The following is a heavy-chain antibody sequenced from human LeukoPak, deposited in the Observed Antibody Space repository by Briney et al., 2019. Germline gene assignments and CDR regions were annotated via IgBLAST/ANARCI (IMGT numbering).Heavy chain of an antibody. Sequence: PSETLSLTCTVSGGSISSYYWSWIRQPPGKGLEWIGYIYYSGSTNYNPSPKSRVTISVDTSKNQFSLKLSSVTAADTAVYYCARDGIVVVPAAIHGYCYYYYMDVWGKGTTVTVSS. CDR3: ARDGIVVVPAAIHGYCYYYYMDV. J-gene: IGHJ6*03. V-gene: IGHV4-59*01. D-gene: IGHD2-2*02. CDR2: IYYSGST. CDR1: GGSISSYY.